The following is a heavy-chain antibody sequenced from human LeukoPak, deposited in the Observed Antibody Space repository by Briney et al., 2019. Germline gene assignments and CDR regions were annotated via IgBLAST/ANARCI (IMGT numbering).Heavy chain of an antibody. CDR3: ARDRRPPTIFGVVIDYYYYMDV. J-gene: IGHJ6*03. V-gene: IGHV3-23*01. CDR2: ISGSGGST. Sequence: GGSLRLSCAASGFTFSSYAMSWVRQAPGKGLEWVSAISGSGGSTYYADSVKGRFTISRDNSKNTLYLQMNSLRAEDTAVYYCARDRRPPTIFGVVIDYYYYMDVWGKGTTVTVSS. CDR1: GFTFSSYA. D-gene: IGHD3-3*01.